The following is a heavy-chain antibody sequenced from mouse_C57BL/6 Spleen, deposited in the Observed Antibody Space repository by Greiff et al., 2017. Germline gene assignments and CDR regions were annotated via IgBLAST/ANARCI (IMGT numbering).Heavy chain of an antibody. V-gene: IGHV5-4*01. CDR3: ASEENYYGSSYAYWYFDV. J-gene: IGHJ1*03. Sequence: DVHLVESGGGLVKPGGSLSLSCAASGFTFSSYALSWVRQTPEKRLEWVATISDGGSYNYYPDNAKNNLYLQMSHLKSEDTAMYYCASEENYYGSSYAYWYFDVWGTGTTVTVSS. CDR1: GFTFSSYA. CDR2: ISDGGSYN. D-gene: IGHD1-1*01.